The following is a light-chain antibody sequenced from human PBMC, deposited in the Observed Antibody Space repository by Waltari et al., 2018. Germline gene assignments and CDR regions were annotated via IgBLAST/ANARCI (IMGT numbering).Light chain of an antibody. J-gene: IGLJ3*02. Sequence: YELTQSPSISVSPGQTARSTCSGDALPKQYSYWYQQRPGQAPSLVRYQVTEMPSGIPERFSGSSSGTTVTLTISDVQAEDEGDYYCHSADFSGSFQVFGGGTRLSV. V-gene: IGLV3-25*03. CDR1: ALPKQY. CDR3: HSADFSGSFQV. CDR2: QVT.